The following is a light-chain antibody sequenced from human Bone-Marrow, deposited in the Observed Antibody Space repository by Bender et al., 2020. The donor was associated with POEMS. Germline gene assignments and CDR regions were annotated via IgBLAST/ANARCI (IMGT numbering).Light chain of an antibody. V-gene: IGLV2-14*01. CDR1: SGDFSGYNY. Sequence: QSALTQPASVTGSPGQSITISCTGSSGDFSGYNYVSWYQQHPGKAPKLILYDVTHRPSGVSNRFSGSKSGSTASLTISGLQPEDEAVYYCNSYTGSSTLVFGGGTKLTVL. CDR2: DVT. CDR3: NSYTGSSTLV. J-gene: IGLJ2*01.